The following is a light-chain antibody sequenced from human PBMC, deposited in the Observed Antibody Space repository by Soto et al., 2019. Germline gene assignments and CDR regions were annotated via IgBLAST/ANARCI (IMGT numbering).Light chain of an antibody. CDR3: CSYAGSSTFPFV. V-gene: IGLV2-23*02. CDR1: SSDVGSYNL. CDR2: EVS. J-gene: IGLJ1*01. Sequence: QSVLTKPASVTGAPGQSITISCTGTSSDVGSYNLVSWYQQHPGKAPKLMIYEVSKRPSGVSNRFSGSKSGNTASLTISGLQAEDEADYYCCSYAGSSTFPFVFGPGTKVTVL.